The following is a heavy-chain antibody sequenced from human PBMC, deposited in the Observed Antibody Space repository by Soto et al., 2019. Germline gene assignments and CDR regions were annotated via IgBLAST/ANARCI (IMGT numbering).Heavy chain of an antibody. CDR2: IFSNDEK. Sequence: QVTLKESGPVLVKPTETLTLTCTVSGFSLSNARMGVSWIRQPPRKALEWLAHIFSNDEKSYSTSLKSRLTISKDTSKSQVVLTMTNMDPVDTATYYCARITYYYDSSGYTDYWGQGTLVTVSS. CDR3: ARITYYYDSSGYTDY. D-gene: IGHD3-22*01. CDR1: GFSLSNARMG. J-gene: IGHJ4*02. V-gene: IGHV2-26*01.